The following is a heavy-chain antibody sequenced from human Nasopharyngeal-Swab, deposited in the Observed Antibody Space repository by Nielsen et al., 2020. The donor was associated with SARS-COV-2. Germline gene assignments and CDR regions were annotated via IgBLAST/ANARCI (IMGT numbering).Heavy chain of an antibody. J-gene: IGHJ3*02. CDR3: ATPNYYGSGSYRKGGDAFDI. V-gene: IGHV3-23*01. CDR2: ISGSGGST. D-gene: IGHD3-10*01. CDR1: GFTFSSYA. Sequence: GESLKISCAASGFTFSSYAMSWVRQAPGKGLEWVSAISGSGGSTYYADSVKGRFTISRGNSKNTLYLQMNSLRAEDTAVYYCATPNYYGSGSYRKGGDAFDIWGQGTMVTVSS.